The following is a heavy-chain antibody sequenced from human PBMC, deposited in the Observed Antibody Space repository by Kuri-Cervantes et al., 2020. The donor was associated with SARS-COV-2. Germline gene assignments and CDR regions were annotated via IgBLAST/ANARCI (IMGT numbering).Heavy chain of an antibody. V-gene: IGHV3-30*18. CDR1: GFTFSSYG. CDR2: ISYDGSNK. J-gene: IGHJ3*02. D-gene: IGHD2-21*01. Sequence: GESLKISCAASGFTFSSYGMHWVRQAPGKGLEWVAVISYDGSNKYYADSVKGRFTISRDNSKNTLYLQTNSLRAEDTAVYYCAKVVILWWDNDAFDIWGQGTMVTVSS. CDR3: AKVVILWWDNDAFDI.